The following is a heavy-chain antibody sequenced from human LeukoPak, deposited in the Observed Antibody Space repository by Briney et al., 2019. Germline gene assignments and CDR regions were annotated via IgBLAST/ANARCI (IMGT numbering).Heavy chain of an antibody. V-gene: IGHV4-61*02. J-gene: IGHJ4*02. CDR3: ARLSTVTTSFDY. CDR1: GGSISSGSYY. Sequence: SETLSLTCTVSGGSISSGSYYWSWVRQPAGKGLEWIGRIYTSGTTHYNPSLKSRVTMSVDTSKNQFSLKLSSVTAADTAVYYCARLSTVTTSFDYWGQGTLVTVSS. CDR2: IYTSGTT. D-gene: IGHD4-17*01.